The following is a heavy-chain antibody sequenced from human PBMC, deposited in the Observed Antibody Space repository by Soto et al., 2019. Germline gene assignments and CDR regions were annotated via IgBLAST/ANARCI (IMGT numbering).Heavy chain of an antibody. V-gene: IGHV4-31*03. CDR3: ARVNVHTAMVTSYYGMDV. J-gene: IGHJ6*02. D-gene: IGHD5-18*01. CDR2: IYYSGST. Sequence: SSETLSLTCTVSGGSISSGGYYWSWIRQHPGKGLEWIGYIYYSGSTYYNPSLKSRVTISVDTSKNQFSLKLSSVTAADTAVYYCARVNVHTAMVTSYYGMDVWGQGTTVTVSS. CDR1: GGSISSGGYY.